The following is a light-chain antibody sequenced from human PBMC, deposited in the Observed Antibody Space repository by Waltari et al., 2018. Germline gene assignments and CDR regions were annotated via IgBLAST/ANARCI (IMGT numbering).Light chain of an antibody. CDR1: QTLLYSSNNKNY. CDR3: QQYYSTPPT. J-gene: IGKJ5*01. CDR2: WAS. V-gene: IGKV4-1*01. Sequence: DIVMTQSPDSLAVSLGESATINCKSNQTLLYSSNNKNYLAWYQQKPGQPPKLLIYWASARESGVPDRFSGSGSGTDFTLTISSLQAEDVAVYYCQQYYSTPPTFGQGTRLEIK.